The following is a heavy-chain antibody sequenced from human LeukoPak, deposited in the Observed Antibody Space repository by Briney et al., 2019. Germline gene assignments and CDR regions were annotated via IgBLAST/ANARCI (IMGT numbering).Heavy chain of an antibody. CDR1: GGSISIYY. CDR2: IYTHQHP. D-gene: IGHD6-19*01. V-gene: IGHV4-4*07. CDR3: ARSSDSSGYYGGGIIDY. J-gene: IGHJ4*02. Sequence: PSETLSLTCTVSGGSISIYYWNWIRQPAGKGLEWIGRIYTHQHPFFTPSLTSRVTLSVHTSNNHFSLQLTSVTSAAAAVYYCARSSDSSGYYGGGIIDYWGQGTLVTVSS.